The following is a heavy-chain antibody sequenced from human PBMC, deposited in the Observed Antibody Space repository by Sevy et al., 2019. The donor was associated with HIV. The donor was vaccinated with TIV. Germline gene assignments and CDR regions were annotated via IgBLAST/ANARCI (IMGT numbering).Heavy chain of an antibody. V-gene: IGHV3-23*01. CDR1: GFTFSKYS. J-gene: IGHJ4*02. CDR3: AREGCTKPHDY. Sequence: GSLRLSCAASGFTFSKYSMSWVRQPPGKGLEWVSTLSFGCGEINYADSVKGRFTISRDNSKSSVYLQMNNLRPEDSAVYYCAREGCTKPHDYWGQGTLVTVSS. CDR2: LSFGCGEI. D-gene: IGHD2-8*01.